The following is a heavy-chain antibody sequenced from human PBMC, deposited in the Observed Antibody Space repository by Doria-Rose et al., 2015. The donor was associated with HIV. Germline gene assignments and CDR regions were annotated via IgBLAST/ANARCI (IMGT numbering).Heavy chain of an antibody. CDR1: GVSLSSPGMG. D-gene: IGHD6-13*01. CDR3: ARIKSSRWYHKYYFDF. CDR2: TFSDDER. V-gene: IGHV2-26*01. J-gene: IGHJ4*02. Sequence: QESGPVLVKPTETLTLTCTVSGVSLSSPGMGVSWIRQTPGKALAWLANTFSDDERSYKTSLKSRLTISRGTSKSQVVLTMTDMDPVDTATYYCARIKSSRWYHKYYFDFWGQGTLVIVSA.